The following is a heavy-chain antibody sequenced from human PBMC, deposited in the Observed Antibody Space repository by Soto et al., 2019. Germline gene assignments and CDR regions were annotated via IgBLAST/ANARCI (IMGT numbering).Heavy chain of an antibody. Sequence: GGSLRLSCAASGFTFSSYDMHWVRQAPGKGLEWVAVIWYDGSNKYYADSVKGRFTISRDNSKNTLYLQMNSLRAEDTAVYYCARVFGKDYYYGMDVWGQGTTVTVSS. J-gene: IGHJ6*02. D-gene: IGHD2-15*01. CDR3: ARVFGKDYYYGMDV. V-gene: IGHV3-33*01. CDR2: IWYDGSNK. CDR1: GFTFSSYD.